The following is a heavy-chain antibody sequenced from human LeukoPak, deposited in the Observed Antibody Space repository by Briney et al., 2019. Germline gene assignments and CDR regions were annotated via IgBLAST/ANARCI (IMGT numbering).Heavy chain of an antibody. V-gene: IGHV3-11*01. J-gene: IGHJ5*02. CDR3: ATDAIAVVPAAVTSLFDP. CDR1: GFTFSDYD. Sequence: GGSLRLSCAASGFTFSDYDMSWIRRAPGEGGGWVSDISSSGSRTHYADSVKGRFTISRVNARNSLYLQMNTLSAADTPVYYCATDAIAVVPAAVTSLFDPWGQATLVTVSS. D-gene: IGHD2-2*01. CDR2: ISSSGSRT.